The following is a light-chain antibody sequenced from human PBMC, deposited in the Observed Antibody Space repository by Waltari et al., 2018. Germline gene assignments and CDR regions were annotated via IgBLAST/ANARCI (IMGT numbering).Light chain of an antibody. CDR1: KLGNKY. CDR2: QDN. V-gene: IGLV3-1*01. Sequence: SYELTQPPSMSVSPGQTASITCSGDKLGNKYASWYQQKPGQSPVLPIYQDNNRPSGIPERVPGSNSGNTATLTISGTQSMDEADYYCLAWDTRTYVVFGGGTKLTVL. CDR3: LAWDTRTYVV. J-gene: IGLJ2*01.